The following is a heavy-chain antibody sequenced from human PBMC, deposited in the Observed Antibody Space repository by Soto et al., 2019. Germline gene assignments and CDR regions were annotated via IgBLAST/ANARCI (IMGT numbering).Heavy chain of an antibody. Sequence: EVQLVESGGGVVKPGGSLRLSCAASGFTFSNAWMSWVRQAPGKGLEWVGRIKSKTDGGTTDYAAPVKGRFTISRDDSKNTLYLQMNSLKTEDTAVYYCTTDRYCSGGSCYQRYYYYMDFWGKGTTVTVSS. CDR2: IKSKTDGGTT. CDR1: GFTFSNAW. CDR3: TTDRYCSGGSCYQRYYYYMDF. V-gene: IGHV3-15*01. D-gene: IGHD2-15*01. J-gene: IGHJ6*03.